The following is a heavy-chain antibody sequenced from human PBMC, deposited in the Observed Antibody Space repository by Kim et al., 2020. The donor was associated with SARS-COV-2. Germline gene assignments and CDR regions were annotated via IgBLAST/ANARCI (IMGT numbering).Heavy chain of an antibody. D-gene: IGHD2-15*01. CDR3: AGWGLYCSGGSCRDY. V-gene: IGHV4-59*01. Sequence: PPPKSRVTISVDPSKNQFSLKLSSVTAADTAVYYCAGWGLYCSGGSCRDYWGQGTLVTVSS. J-gene: IGHJ4*02.